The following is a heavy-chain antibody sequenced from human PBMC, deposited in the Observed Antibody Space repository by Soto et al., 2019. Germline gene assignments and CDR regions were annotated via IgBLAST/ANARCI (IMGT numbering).Heavy chain of an antibody. CDR1: GGTFSSYA. CDR2: IIPIFGTA. V-gene: IGHV1-69*12. J-gene: IGHJ6*02. D-gene: IGHD3-3*01. Sequence: QVQLVQSGAEVKKPGSSVKVSCKASGGTFSSYAISWVRQAPGQGLEWMGGIIPIFGTANYAQKFQGRVTITADEYTSTDCMKLRSLRSEDTAVYYCAREDTIFGVVDYGMDVWGQGTTVAVSS. CDR3: AREDTIFGVVDYGMDV.